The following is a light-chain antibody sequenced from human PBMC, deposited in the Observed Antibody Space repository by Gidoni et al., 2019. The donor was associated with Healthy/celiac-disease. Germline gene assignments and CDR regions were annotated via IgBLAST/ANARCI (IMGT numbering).Light chain of an antibody. V-gene: IGKV4-1*01. CDR1: QSVLYSSNNKNY. CDR2: WAS. Sequence: DIVMTQSPDSLAVSLGERATINCKSSQSVLYSSNNKNYLAWYQQKPGQPPKLLIYWASTRESGVPDRFSGSGSGTDFTLTISSLQAEDVAVYYCQQYYSTPTWTXGXETKVEIK. CDR3: QQYYSTPTWT. J-gene: IGKJ1*01.